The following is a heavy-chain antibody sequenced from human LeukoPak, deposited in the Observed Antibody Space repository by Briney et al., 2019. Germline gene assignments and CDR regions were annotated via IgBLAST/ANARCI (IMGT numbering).Heavy chain of an antibody. Sequence: GGSLRLSCAASGFTFSSYAMSWVRQAPGKGLEWVSTISGSGDRTYYADSVRGRFTISRDNSKTTLYPQMNSLRAEDTAIYYCATELVAMVTPYDYWGQGTLVPVSS. CDR2: ISGSGDRT. CDR3: ATELVAMVTPYDY. V-gene: IGHV3-23*01. CDR1: GFTFSSYA. D-gene: IGHD2-8*01. J-gene: IGHJ4*02.